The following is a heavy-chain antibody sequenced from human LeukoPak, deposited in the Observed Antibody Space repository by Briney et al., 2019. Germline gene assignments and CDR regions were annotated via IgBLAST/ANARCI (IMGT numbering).Heavy chain of an antibody. Sequence: PSETLSLTCTVSGGSISSYYWSWIRQPPGKGLEWIGYIYYSGSTNYNPSLKGRVTISVTSKNQFSLKLSSVTAADTAVYFCAREVSVAGNNWFDPWGQGALVTVSS. J-gene: IGHJ5*02. D-gene: IGHD6-19*01. V-gene: IGHV4-59*01. CDR2: IYYSGST. CDR1: GGSISSYY. CDR3: AREVSVAGNNWFDP.